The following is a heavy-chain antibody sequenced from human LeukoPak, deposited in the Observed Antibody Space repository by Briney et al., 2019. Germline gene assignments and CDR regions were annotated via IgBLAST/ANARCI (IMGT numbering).Heavy chain of an antibody. D-gene: IGHD6-19*01. V-gene: IGHV4-34*01. CDR2: VNHSGST. CDR1: GGSCSGYY. Sequence: KPSETLTLTCAVYGGSCSGYYWSWIRQPPGKELEWIGEVNHSGSTNYNPSLKSRVTISVDTSKNQFSLKLSSVTAADTAVYYCARVIAVAGGSYYFDYWGQGTLVTVSS. CDR3: ARVIAVAGGSYYFDY. J-gene: IGHJ4*02.